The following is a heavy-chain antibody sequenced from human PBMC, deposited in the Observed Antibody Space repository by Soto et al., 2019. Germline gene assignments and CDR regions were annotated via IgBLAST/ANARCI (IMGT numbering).Heavy chain of an antibody. Sequence: QVQLVQSGAEVKKPGASVKVSCKASGYTFTSYDINWVRQATGQGLEWMGWMNPNSGNTGYAQKFQGRGTMTRNTSISTAYMELSSVRSEDTAVYYCARRGGKLSPGYYYYCYMDVWGKGTTVTVSS. D-gene: IGHD3-16*01. CDR2: MNPNSGNT. CDR3: ARRGGKLSPGYYYYCYMDV. V-gene: IGHV1-8*01. CDR1: GYTFTSYD. J-gene: IGHJ6*03.